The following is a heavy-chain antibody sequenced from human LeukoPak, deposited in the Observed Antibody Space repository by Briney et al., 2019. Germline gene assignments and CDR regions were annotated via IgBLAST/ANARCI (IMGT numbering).Heavy chain of an antibody. J-gene: IGHJ4*02. CDR2: IWYDGSNK. CDR1: GFTFSSYG. Sequence: GRSLRLSCAASGFTFSSYGMHWVRQAPGKGLEWVAVIWYDGSNKYYADSVKGRFTISRDNSKNMLYLQMNSLRAEDTAVYYCARVLGSSGYWFPDYWGQGTLVTVSS. D-gene: IGHD3-22*01. V-gene: IGHV3-33*01. CDR3: ARVLGSSGYWFPDY.